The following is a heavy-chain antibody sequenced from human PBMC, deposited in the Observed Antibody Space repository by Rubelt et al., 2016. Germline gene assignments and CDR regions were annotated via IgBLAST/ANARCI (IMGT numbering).Heavy chain of an antibody. D-gene: IGHD6-25*01. Sequence: EVQLVESGGGLVQPGGSLRLSYAASGFTFSSYEMNWVRQAPGKGLEWVSYISSSGSTIYYADSVKGRFTISRDNAKNSLYLQMNSLRAEDTAVYYCAREAAGSLEDGMDVWGQGTTVTVSS. J-gene: IGHJ6*02. CDR2: ISSSGSTI. CDR1: GFTFSSYE. CDR3: AREAAGSLEDGMDV. V-gene: IGHV3-48*03.